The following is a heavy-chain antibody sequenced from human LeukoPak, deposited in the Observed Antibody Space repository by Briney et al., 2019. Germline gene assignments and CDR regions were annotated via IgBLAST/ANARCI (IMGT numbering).Heavy chain of an antibody. J-gene: IGHJ4*02. CDR1: GFTFSSYG. CDR3: AKSFYGRLDYDFWSGHPSPDY. CDR2: IRYDGSNK. V-gene: IGHV3-30*02. Sequence: GGSLRLSCAASGFTFSSYGMHWVRQAPGKGLEWVAFIRYDGSNKYYADSVKGRFTISRDNSKNTLYLQMNSLRAEDTAEYYCAKSFYGRLDYDFWSGHPSPDYWGQGTLVTVSS. D-gene: IGHD3-3*01.